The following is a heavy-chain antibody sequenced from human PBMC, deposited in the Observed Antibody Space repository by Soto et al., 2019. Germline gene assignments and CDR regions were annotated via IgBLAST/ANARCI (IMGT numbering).Heavy chain of an antibody. CDR3: ARRERAAGTDWWFDP. D-gene: IGHD6-13*01. V-gene: IGHV4-39*01. Sequence: SETLSLTCTVSGGSISSSSFHWGGIRQPPGKGMEWIGSIYYSGSTYYSPSLKSRVTISVDTSKNQFSLKLSSVTAAETAVYYCARRERAAGTDWWFDPWGQGTLVT. J-gene: IGHJ5*02. CDR2: IYYSGST. CDR1: GGSISSSSFH.